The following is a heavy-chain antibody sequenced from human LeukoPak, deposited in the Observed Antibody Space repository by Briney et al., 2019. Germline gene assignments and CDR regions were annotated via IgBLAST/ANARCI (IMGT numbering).Heavy chain of an antibody. CDR2: TNSDGKTT. V-gene: IGHV3-74*01. D-gene: IGHD3-10*01. CDR3: VKFYGSEPDGVDI. CDR1: GFTFSSYW. J-gene: IGHJ3*02. Sequence: PGGSLRLSCAASGFTFSSYWMHWVRQAPGKGLVWVSRTNSDGKTTRYADSAKGRFTISRDNAKNTLYLQMNSLRAEDTAVYYCVKFYGSEPDGVDIWGQGTMVTVSS.